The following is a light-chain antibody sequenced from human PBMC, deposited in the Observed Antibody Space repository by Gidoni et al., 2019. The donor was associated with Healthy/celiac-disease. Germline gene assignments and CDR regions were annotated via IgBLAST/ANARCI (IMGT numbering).Light chain of an antibody. Sequence: EFGLTQSPATLSLPPGERATLSCRASQSVSSYLAWYQRKPGQAPRLLIYDASNRATGIPARFSGSGSGTDFTLTISSLEPEDFAVYYCQQRSNWITFGQGTRLEIK. CDR1: QSVSSY. CDR2: DAS. V-gene: IGKV3-11*01. J-gene: IGKJ5*01. CDR3: QQRSNWIT.